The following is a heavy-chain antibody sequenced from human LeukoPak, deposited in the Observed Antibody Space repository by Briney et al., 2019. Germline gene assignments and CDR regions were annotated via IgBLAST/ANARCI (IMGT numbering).Heavy chain of an antibody. D-gene: IGHD4-23*01. V-gene: IGHV3-23*01. J-gene: IGHJ4*02. CDR2: ISGSGGST. CDR1: GFTFSSYA. Sequence: PGGSLRLSCAASGFTFSSYAMSWVRQAPGKGLEWVSAISGSGGSTYYADSVKGRYTISRDNSKNTLYLQMNSLRAEDTAVYYCAKSPRGGNLLWDYWGQGTLVTVSS. CDR3: AKSPRGGNLLWDY.